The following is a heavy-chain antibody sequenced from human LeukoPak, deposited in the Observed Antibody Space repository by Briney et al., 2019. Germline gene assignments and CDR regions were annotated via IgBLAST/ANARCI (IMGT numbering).Heavy chain of an antibody. CDR3: AVGNSSWYRLRVLPVKY. Sequence: SETLSPTCAVYGGSFSGYYWSWIRQPPGKGLEWIGEINHSGSTNYNPSLKSRVTISGDTSKNQFSLKLSSVTAADTAVYYCAVGNSSWYRLRVLPVKYWGQGTLVTVSS. CDR2: INHSGST. J-gene: IGHJ1*01. D-gene: IGHD6-13*01. V-gene: IGHV4-34*01. CDR1: GGSFSGYY.